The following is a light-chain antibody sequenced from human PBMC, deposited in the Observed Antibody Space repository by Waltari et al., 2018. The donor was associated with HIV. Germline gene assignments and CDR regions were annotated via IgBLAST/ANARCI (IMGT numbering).Light chain of an antibody. J-gene: IGLJ2*01. V-gene: IGLV3-25*03. CDR1: TLPKKF. Sequence: SDEVTQTPSLSVSPGQTARIICSGETLPKKFVYWYQQKPGQAPVVGIYKDNERPSGMPDRFSGSSSGTRATLTIIGVQAEAEADYYCQSAESSGTSFGGGTKLTVL. CDR2: KDN. CDR3: QSAESSGTS.